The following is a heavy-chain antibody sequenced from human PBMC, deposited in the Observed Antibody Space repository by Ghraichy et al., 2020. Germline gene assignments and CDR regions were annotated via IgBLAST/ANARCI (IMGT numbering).Heavy chain of an antibody. CDR3: TTRLKDNWGRQGVDY. J-gene: IGHJ4*02. D-gene: IGHD7-27*01. Sequence: GGSPRLSCAASGFTFSNAWMTWVRQAPGKGLEWVGRIKSKTDGGTIDYAAPVKGRFIMSRDDSKNTLYLQMNSLKTEDTAVYYCTTRLKDNWGRQGVDYWGQGTLVTVSS. CDR1: GFTFSNAW. CDR2: IKSKTDGGTI. V-gene: IGHV3-15*01.